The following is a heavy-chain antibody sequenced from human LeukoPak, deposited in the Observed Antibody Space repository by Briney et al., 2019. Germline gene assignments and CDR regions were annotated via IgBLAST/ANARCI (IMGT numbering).Heavy chain of an antibody. D-gene: IGHD3-22*01. J-gene: IGHJ4*02. Sequence: GGSLRLSCAASGFTFSSYWMSWVRQAPGKGLEWVANIKQDGSEKYYADSVKGRFTISRDNSKNTLYLQMNSLRAEDTAVYYCAKDHLITMIVVVPQIVDYWGQGTLVTVSS. V-gene: IGHV3-7*01. CDR2: IKQDGSEK. CDR3: AKDHLITMIVVVPQIVDY. CDR1: GFTFSSYW.